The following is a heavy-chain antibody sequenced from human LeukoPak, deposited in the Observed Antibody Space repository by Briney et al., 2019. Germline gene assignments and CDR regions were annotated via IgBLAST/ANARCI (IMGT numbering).Heavy chain of an antibody. D-gene: IGHD2-15*01. CDR3: AKAMVAAPDGAFDI. J-gene: IGHJ3*02. Sequence: SETLSLTCTVSGGSISSYYWSWIRQPPGKGLEWIGYIYYSGNTDYNPSLKSRVTISVEKSKNQFSLKLSSVTAADTAVYYCAKAMVAAPDGAFDIWGQGTVVTVSS. V-gene: IGHV4-59*12. CDR1: GGSISSYY. CDR2: IYYSGNT.